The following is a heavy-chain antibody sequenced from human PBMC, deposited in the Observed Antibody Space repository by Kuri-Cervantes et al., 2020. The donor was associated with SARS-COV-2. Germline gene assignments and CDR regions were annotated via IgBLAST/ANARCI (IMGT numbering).Heavy chain of an antibody. D-gene: IGHD6-6*01. CDR2: ISYDGSNK. CDR1: GFTFSSYA. CDR3: ARDPRYSSSWLDY. V-gene: IGHV3-30-3*01. Sequence: GESLKISCAAAGFTFSSYAMHWVRQAPGKGLEWVAVISYDGSNKYYADSVKGRFTISRDNSKNTLYLQMNSLRAEDTAVYYCARDPRYSSSWLDYWGQGTLVTVSS. J-gene: IGHJ4*02.